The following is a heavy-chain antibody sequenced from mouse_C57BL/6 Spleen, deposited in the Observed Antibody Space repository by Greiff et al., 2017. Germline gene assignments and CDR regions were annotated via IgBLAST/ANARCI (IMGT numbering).Heavy chain of an antibody. CDR3: ARNGSSYGYFDV. D-gene: IGHD1-1*01. CDR1: GFTFTDYY. V-gene: IGHV7-3*01. Sequence: EVKVVESGGGLVQPGGSLSLSCAASGFTFTDYYMSWVRPPPGKALEWLGFIRNKANGYTTEYSASVKCRFTISRDNSQSILYLQIHALRAEDSATNYCARNGSSYGYFDVWGTGTTVTVSS. J-gene: IGHJ1*03. CDR2: IRNKANGYTT.